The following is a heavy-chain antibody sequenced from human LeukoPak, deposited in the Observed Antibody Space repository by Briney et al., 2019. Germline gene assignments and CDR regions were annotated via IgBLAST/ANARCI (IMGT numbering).Heavy chain of an antibody. CDR1: GYTFTSYY. CDR3: ARELSHLGWLQNRIPFDY. D-gene: IGHD5-24*01. V-gene: IGHV1-46*01. CDR2: INPFDSST. J-gene: IGHJ4*02. Sequence: GASVKVSCKASGYTFTSYYMHWVRQAPGQGLEWMGIINPFDSSTSYALKFQGRVTMTGDTSTTTVYMELSSLRSEDTAVYYCARELSHLGWLQNRIPFDYWGQGTQVTVSS.